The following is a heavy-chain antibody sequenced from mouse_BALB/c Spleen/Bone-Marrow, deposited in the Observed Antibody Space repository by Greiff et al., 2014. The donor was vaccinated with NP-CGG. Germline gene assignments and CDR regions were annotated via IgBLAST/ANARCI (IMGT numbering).Heavy chain of an antibody. CDR1: GYTFSNYW. D-gene: IGHD1-1*01. J-gene: IGHJ2*01. CDR3: ARASVVPYYFDF. V-gene: IGHV1-9*01. Sequence: QVKLQQSGAELMKPGASVKISCKATGYTFSNYWIDWVKRRPGHGLEWIGEILPGSGTANYNEKFKGKATFTADTSSNTAYMQLSSLTSEDSALYYCARASVVPYYFDFWGQGTTLTVSS. CDR2: ILPGSGTA.